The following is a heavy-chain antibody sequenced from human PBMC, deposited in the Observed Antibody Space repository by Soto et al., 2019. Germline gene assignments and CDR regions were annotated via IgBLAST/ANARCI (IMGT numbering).Heavy chain of an antibody. CDR3: ARMIRGTTVTTSYAFDI. D-gene: IGHD4-17*01. CDR1: GYTFTSYG. Sequence: QVQLVQSGAEVKKPGASVKVSCKASGYTFTSYGISWVRQAPGQGLEWMGWISAYNGNTNYAQKLQGRVTMTTDTSTSTAYMELRSLRSDDTAVYYCARMIRGTTVTTSYAFDIWGQGTMVTVSS. CDR2: ISAYNGNT. J-gene: IGHJ3*02. V-gene: IGHV1-18*01.